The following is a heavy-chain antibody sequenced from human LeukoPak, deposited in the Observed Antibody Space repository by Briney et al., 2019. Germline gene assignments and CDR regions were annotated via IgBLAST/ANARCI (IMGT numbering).Heavy chain of an antibody. V-gene: IGHV1-8*01. J-gene: IGHJ5*02. CDR1: GYTFTSYD. CDR2: MNPNSGNT. D-gene: IGHD6-6*01. Sequence: GESLKISCKASGYTFTSYDINWVRQATGQGLEWMGWMNPNSGNTGYAQKFQGRVTMTRNTSISTAYMELSSLRSEDTAVYYCARSIAPARKRARGFDPWGQGTLVTVSS. CDR3: ARSIAPARKRARGFDP.